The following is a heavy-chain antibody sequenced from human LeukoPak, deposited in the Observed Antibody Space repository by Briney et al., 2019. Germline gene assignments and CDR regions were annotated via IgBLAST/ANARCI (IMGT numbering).Heavy chain of an antibody. CDR1: GFTFSSYG. D-gene: IGHD3-22*01. CDR2: ISYDGSNK. CDR3: AKDRDYDSSGYEYYYYYGMDV. Sequence: PGGSLRLSCAASGFTFSSYGMHWVRQAPGKGLEWVAVISYDGSNKYYADSVKGRFTISRDNSKNTLYLQMNSLRAEDTAVYYCAKDRDYDSSGYEYYYYYGMDVWGQGTTVTVSS. V-gene: IGHV3-30*18. J-gene: IGHJ6*02.